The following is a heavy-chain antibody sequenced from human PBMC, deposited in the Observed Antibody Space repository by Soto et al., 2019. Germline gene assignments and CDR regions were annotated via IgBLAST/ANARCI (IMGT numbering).Heavy chain of an antibody. Sequence: ESGGGVVQPGRSLRLACAASGFDFRSYGIHWVRQAPGRDLEWVAAASYDGSETYYADSAKGRFTVSKEISKNTVFLQMNALRHEDTALYFCVRDSGWPILYFDSWGQGTLVTVSS. CDR2: ASYDGSET. CDR3: VRDSGWPILYFDS. J-gene: IGHJ4*02. CDR1: GFDFRSYG. V-gene: IGHV3-30*03. D-gene: IGHD3-10*01.